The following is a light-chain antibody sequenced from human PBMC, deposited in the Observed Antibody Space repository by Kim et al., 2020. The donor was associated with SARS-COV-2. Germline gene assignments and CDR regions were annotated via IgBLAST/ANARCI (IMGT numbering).Light chain of an antibody. CDR2: YDG. CDR1: NVGSKR. Sequence: APGKTAGITCGGNNVGSKRLHWYQQKPGQAPVLVIYYDGDRPSGIPERFSGSNSGNTATLTISRVEAGDEADYYCQVWDSSSDHVVFGGGTKLTVL. J-gene: IGLJ2*01. V-gene: IGLV3-21*04. CDR3: QVWDSSSDHVV.